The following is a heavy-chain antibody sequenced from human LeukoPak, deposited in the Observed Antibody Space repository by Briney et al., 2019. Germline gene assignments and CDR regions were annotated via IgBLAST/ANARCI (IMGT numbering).Heavy chain of an antibody. J-gene: IGHJ3*01. V-gene: IGHV3-21*01. CDR2: IDSSSSYK. CDR3: AKDLSVVGAHDSFDV. CDR1: GFTFSSYT. Sequence: PGGSLRLSCAASGFTFSSYTMNCVRQAPGKGLEWVSAIDSSSSYKYYADSVKGRFTISRDNSKNTLYLQMNSLRIEDTAVYYCAKDLSVVGAHDSFDVWGQGTMVTVSS. D-gene: IGHD1-26*01.